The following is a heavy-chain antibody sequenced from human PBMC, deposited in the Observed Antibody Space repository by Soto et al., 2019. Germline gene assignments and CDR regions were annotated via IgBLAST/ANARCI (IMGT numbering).Heavy chain of an antibody. V-gene: IGHV5-10-1*01. Sequence: EVQLVQSGGEVKKPGESLRISCKGSGYSFTTYWISWVRQMPGKGLEWMGRIDPSDSYTNYSPSFQGHVTISADKSISTAYLQWSSLEASDTAMYYCARRAKYLSGWATIDYWAQGTLVTVSS. J-gene: IGHJ4*02. D-gene: IGHD6-19*01. CDR3: ARRAKYLSGWATIDY. CDR2: IDPSDSYT. CDR1: GYSFTTYW.